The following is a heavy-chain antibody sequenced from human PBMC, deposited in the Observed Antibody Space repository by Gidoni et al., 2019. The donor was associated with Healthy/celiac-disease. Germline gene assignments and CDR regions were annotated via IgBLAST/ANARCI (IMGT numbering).Heavy chain of an antibody. V-gene: IGHV3-11*01. D-gene: IGHD3-16*02. CDR3: ASKELSYYYGMDV. CDR2: ISSSGSTI. Sequence: QVQLVESGGGWVKPGGSLRPSCAASGFTFSEYYMSWIRQAPGKGLDWVSYISSSGSTIYYADSVKGRFTISRDNAKNSLYLQMNSLRAEDTAVYYCASKELSYYYGMDVWGQGTTVTVSS. J-gene: IGHJ6*02. CDR1: GFTFSEYY.